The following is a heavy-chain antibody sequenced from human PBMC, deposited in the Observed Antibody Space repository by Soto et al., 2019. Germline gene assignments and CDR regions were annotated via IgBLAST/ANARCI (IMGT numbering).Heavy chain of an antibody. CDR2: ISAYNGNT. V-gene: IGHV1-18*01. CDR1: GYTFTSYG. J-gene: IGHJ5*02. Sequence: QVQRGQSVAEVKKPGASVKVSCKASGYTFTSYGISWVRQAPGQGLAWMGWISAYNGNTNYAPKIQGRVTMTTDTSTSTAYMELRSLRSDDTAVNYFATDEGSKWNYGGSWVDTWVQGTLVTFSS. CDR3: ATDEGSKWNYGGSWVDT. D-gene: IGHD1-7*01.